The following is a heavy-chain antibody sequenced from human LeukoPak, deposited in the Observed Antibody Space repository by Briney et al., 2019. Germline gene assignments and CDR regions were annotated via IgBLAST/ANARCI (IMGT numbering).Heavy chain of an antibody. D-gene: IGHD4-17*01. V-gene: IGHV1-8*01. J-gene: IGHJ5*02. CDR2: MNPNSGTT. Sequence: GSVKVSCKASGYTFTSYDINWVRQATGQGLEWMGWMNPNSGTTGYAQKFQGRVTMTRNTSISTAYMELSSLRSEDTAVYYCARVQTVGPRWFDPWGQGTLVTVSS. CDR1: GYTFTSYD. CDR3: ARVQTVGPRWFDP.